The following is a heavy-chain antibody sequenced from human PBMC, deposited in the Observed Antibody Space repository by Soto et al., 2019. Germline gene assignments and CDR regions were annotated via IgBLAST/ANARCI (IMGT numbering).Heavy chain of an antibody. Sequence: QAQLVQSGAEVSKPGASVKVSCKASGYTLSSYGITWLRPAHGQGLEWLGWISGYTGDTKYAQNTQARVTMIRDRSTGTAYLELRSLTSDDTAVYYCAMTVVVLAGGNAYGLDVWGQGTTVTVSS. V-gene: IGHV1-18*04. D-gene: IGHD2-15*01. J-gene: IGHJ6*02. CDR1: GYTLSSYG. CDR3: AMTVVVLAGGNAYGLDV. CDR2: ISGYTGDT.